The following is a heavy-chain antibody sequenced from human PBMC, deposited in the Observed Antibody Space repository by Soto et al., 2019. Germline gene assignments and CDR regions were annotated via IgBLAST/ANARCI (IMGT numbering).Heavy chain of an antibody. Sequence: PSETLSLTCTASGCSISSSSYYWGWIRQPPGKGLEWIGSIYYSGSTYYNPSLKSRVTISVDTSKKQFSLKLTSVTAADTAVYYCASLRAWGDSSGTVAWWGQGTPVTLSS. CDR1: GCSISSSSYY. D-gene: IGHD6-13*01. V-gene: IGHV4-39*07. CDR3: ASLRAWGDSSGTVAW. J-gene: IGHJ4*02. CDR2: IYYSGST.